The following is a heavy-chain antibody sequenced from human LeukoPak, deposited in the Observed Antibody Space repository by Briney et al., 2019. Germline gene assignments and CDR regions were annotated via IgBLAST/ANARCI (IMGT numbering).Heavy chain of an antibody. Sequence: GASVKVSCTASGYTFTSYGISWVRQAPGQGLEWMGWISAYNGNTNYAQKLQGRVTMTTDTSTSTAYMELRSLRSDDTAVYYCARDLGHYLSSGIDYWGQGTLVTVSS. V-gene: IGHV1-18*01. CDR2: ISAYNGNT. J-gene: IGHJ4*02. CDR1: GYTFTSYG. D-gene: IGHD6-13*01. CDR3: ARDLGHYLSSGIDY.